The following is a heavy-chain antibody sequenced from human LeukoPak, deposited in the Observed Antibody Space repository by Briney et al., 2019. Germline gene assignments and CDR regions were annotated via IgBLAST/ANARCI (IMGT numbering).Heavy chain of an antibody. CDR3: ARGGYYYDSSGYSGGQFDP. V-gene: IGHV1-69*13. J-gene: IGHJ5*02. D-gene: IGHD3-22*01. CDR2: IIPIFGTA. Sequence: SVKVSCKASGGTFSSYAISWVRQAPGQGLEWMGGIIPIFGTANYAQKFQGRVTITADESTSTAYMELSSLRSEDTAVYYCARGGYYYDSSGYSGGQFDPWGQGTLVTVSS. CDR1: GGTFSSYA.